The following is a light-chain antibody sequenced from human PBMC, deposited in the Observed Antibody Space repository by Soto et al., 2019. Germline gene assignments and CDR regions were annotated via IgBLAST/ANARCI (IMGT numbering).Light chain of an antibody. CDR1: QSVSNNY. CDR3: QQRSSWPSIT. CDR2: GAS. J-gene: IGKJ5*01. V-gene: IGKV3-11*01. Sequence: EIVLTQSPATLSSSPGERATLSCRASQSVSNNYLAWYQQKPGQAPRLLIYGASNRATGIPARFSGSGSGKAFTLTISSLEPEDFAVYYCQQRSSWPSITFGQGTRLEIK.